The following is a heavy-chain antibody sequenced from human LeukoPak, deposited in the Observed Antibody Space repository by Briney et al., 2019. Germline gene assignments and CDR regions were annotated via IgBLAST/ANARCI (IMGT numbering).Heavy chain of an antibody. V-gene: IGHV4-34*01. J-gene: IGHJ5*02. D-gene: IGHD3-22*01. CDR2: INHSGST. CDR3: ARGLVGYYDSSAYCYAQFDP. CDR1: GGSFSDYY. Sequence: SETLSLTCAVYGGSFSDYYWSWIRQPPGKGLEWIGEINHSGSTNYNPSLKSRITISVDTSKNQFSLKLSSVTAADTAVYYCARGLVGYYDSSAYCYAQFDPWGQGTLVTVSS.